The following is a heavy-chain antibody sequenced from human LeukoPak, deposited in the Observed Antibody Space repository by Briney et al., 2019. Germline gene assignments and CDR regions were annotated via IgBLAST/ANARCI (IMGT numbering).Heavy chain of an antibody. Sequence: GASVKVSCKASGYTFTGCYMHWVRQAPGQGFEWMGWINPNSGDTNYAQKFQGRVTMTRDTSISTAHMELSRLRSDDTAVYYCARWGSSWYNYYYYGMDVWGQGTTVTVSS. CDR1: GYTFTGCY. CDR3: ARWGSSWYNYYYYGMDV. D-gene: IGHD6-13*01. V-gene: IGHV1-2*02. CDR2: INPNSGDT. J-gene: IGHJ6*02.